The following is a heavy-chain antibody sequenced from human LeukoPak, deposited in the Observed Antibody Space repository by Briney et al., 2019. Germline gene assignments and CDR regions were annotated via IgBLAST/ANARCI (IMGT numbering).Heavy chain of an antibody. CDR2: IYSNGNT. D-gene: IGHD6-19*01. Sequence: SETLSLTCTVSGGSISNYYWSWLRQPAGKGLEWIGRIYSNGNTNYNPSLKSRVTMSVDTSKNQFSLKLSSVTAADTAVYYCARGSSGWYYFDNWGQGTLVAVSS. V-gene: IGHV4-4*07. CDR3: ARGSSGWYYFDN. J-gene: IGHJ4*02. CDR1: GGSISNYY.